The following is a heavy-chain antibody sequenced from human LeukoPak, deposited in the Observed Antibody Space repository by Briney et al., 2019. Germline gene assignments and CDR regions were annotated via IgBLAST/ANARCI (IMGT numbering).Heavy chain of an antibody. J-gene: IGHJ4*02. D-gene: IGHD6-19*01. Sequence: GASVTVPCKPSGYTFTEYYMHWVQQAPGHALEWMGWINPNRCHTNYAQEFQGSVTMTRDTSISTAYMDRSRLRSDGASVYYCARVKRYRSSGFVGYWGQGTLVTVS. V-gene: IGHV1-2*02. CDR3: ARVKRYRSSGFVGY. CDR2: INPNRCHT. CDR1: GYTFTEYY.